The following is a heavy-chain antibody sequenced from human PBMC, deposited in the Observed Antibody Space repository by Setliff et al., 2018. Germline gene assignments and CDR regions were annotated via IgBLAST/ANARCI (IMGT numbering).Heavy chain of an antibody. Sequence: PSETLSLTCPVSGGVFSSGSYYWSWSRQPAGKGREWIELIYSEGSTSYNPSLKSRLTMSVDTSKNQFSLTLTSVTAADTAVYDGARGTHSSTWYEIGGFQVWGQGTMVTVSS. CDR2: IYSEGST. CDR3: ARGTHSSTWYEIGGFQV. J-gene: IGHJ3*01. CDR1: GGVFSSGSYY. V-gene: IGHV4-61*02. D-gene: IGHD6-13*01.